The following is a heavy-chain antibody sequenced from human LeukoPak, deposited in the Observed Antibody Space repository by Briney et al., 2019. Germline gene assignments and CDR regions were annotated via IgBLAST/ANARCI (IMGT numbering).Heavy chain of an antibody. CDR1: GFTFSSYG. CDR3: AKTYYYGSGSYSAIDY. Sequence: PGGSLRLSCAASGFTFSSYGMHWVRQAPGKGLEWVAFIRYDGSNKYYADSVKGRFTISRDNSKNTLYLQMNSLRAEDTAVYYCAKTYYYGSGSYSAIDYWGQGTLVTVSS. J-gene: IGHJ4*02. V-gene: IGHV3-30*02. CDR2: IRYDGSNK. D-gene: IGHD3-10*01.